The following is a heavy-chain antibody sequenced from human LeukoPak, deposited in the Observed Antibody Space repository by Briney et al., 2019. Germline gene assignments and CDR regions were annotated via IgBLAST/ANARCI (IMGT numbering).Heavy chain of an antibody. Sequence: GGSLRLSCAASGFTFSSSTMNWVRQAPGKGLEWVSSISYSSYHIYSADSVKGRFTISRDNAKNSLYLQMNSLRTEDTALYYCAKEGYCSSTSCYTPAYYYYGMDVWGQGTTVTVSS. V-gene: IGHV3-21*04. CDR2: ISYSSYHI. CDR1: GFTFSSST. J-gene: IGHJ6*02. D-gene: IGHD2-2*02. CDR3: AKEGYCSSTSCYTPAYYYYGMDV.